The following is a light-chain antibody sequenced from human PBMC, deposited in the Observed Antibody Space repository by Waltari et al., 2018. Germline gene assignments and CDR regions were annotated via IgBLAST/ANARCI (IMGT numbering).Light chain of an antibody. CDR3: NSYTGSSSWV. Sequence: QSALTQPASVSGSPGQPITIPCTGTSSDVGFYNYVSWYQQNPGKAPNLIIYDVSGRPSGVSDLFSGSKSGNTASLTISGLQAEDEADYYCNSYTGSSSWVFGGGTKLTVL. CDR2: DVS. V-gene: IGLV2-14*01. CDR1: SSDVGFYNY. J-gene: IGLJ3*02.